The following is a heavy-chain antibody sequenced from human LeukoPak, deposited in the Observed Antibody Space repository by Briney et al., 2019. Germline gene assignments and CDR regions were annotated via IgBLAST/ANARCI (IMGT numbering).Heavy chain of an antibody. J-gene: IGHJ5*02. CDR2: IYYSGST. Sequence: SQTLSLTCTLSGPSISSGGYYWSWLRQHPGKGLEWIGYIYYSGSTYYNPSLKTRVTISVDTSKNQFSLKLSSVTAADTAVYYCASGLGNWFDPWGQGTLVTVSS. V-gene: IGHV4-31*03. CDR3: ASGLGNWFDP. CDR1: GPSISSGGYY.